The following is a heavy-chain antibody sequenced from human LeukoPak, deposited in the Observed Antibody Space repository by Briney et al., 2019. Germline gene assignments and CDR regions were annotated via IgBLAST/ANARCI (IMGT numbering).Heavy chain of an antibody. CDR1: GYTLTGYY. CDR3: ASDSSGRSYYMDV. J-gene: IGHJ6*03. D-gene: IGHD6-25*01. V-gene: IGHV1-2*02. Sequence: GASVKVSCKASGYTLTGYYMHWVRQAPGQGLEWMGWINPNSGGTNYAQKFQGRVTMTRDTSISTAYMELSRLRSDDTAVYYCASDSSGRSYYMDVWGKGTTVTVSS. CDR2: INPNSGGT.